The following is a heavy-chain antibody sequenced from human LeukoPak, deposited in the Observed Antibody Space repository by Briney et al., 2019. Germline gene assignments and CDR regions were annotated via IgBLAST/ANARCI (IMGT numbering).Heavy chain of an antibody. V-gene: IGHV1-3*01. CDR1: GYTFTSYT. Sequence: ASVNVSCKASGYTFTSYTMHWVRQAPGQRLEWMGWINAGNGNTKYSQKFQGRVTISRDTSASTAYMELSSLRSEDTAVYYCARDPRVWFGEFDYWGQGTLVTVSS. CDR2: INAGNGNT. CDR3: ARDPRVWFGEFDY. J-gene: IGHJ4*02. D-gene: IGHD3-10*01.